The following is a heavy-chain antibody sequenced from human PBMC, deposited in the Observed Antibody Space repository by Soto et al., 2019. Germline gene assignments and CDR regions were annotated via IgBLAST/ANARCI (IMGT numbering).Heavy chain of an antibody. D-gene: IGHD4-17*01. V-gene: IGHV4-61*01. Sequence: QVQLQESGPGLVKPSETLSLTCTVSGGSVSSGSYYWSWIRQPPGKGLEWIGYIYYSGSTNYNPSLKSRGTISGDTSKSQFSLKLSSVTAADTAVYYCATYPSTVTSDYWGQGALVTVSS. CDR3: ATYPSTVTSDY. J-gene: IGHJ4*02. CDR2: IYYSGST. CDR1: GGSVSSGSYY.